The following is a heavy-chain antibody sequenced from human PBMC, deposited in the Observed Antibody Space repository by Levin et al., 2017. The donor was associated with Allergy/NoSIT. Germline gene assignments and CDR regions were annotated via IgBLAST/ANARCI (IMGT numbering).Heavy chain of an antibody. CDR3: ARAELRDSSGYYWELIWNAFDI. Sequence: GASVKVSCKASGYTFTSYGISWVRQAPGQGLEWMGWISAYNGNTNYAQKLQGRVTMTTDTSTSTAYMELRSLRSDDTAVYYCARAELRDSSGYYWELIWNAFDIWGQGTMVTVSS. J-gene: IGHJ3*02. V-gene: IGHV1-18*01. CDR2: ISAYNGNT. CDR1: GYTFTSYG. D-gene: IGHD3-22*01.